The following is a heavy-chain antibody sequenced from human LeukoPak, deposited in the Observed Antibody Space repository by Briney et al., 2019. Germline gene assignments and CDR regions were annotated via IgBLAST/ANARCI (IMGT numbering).Heavy chain of an antibody. CDR3: ARGPTVEWELLPWFDP. V-gene: IGHV1-46*01. CDR1: RYTLTTYY. J-gene: IGHJ5*02. CDR2: INPSGGDT. Sequence: PVASVKVSCKASRYTLTTYYMHWVRQAPGQGLEWMGIINPSGGDTIYAQKFQGRVTMTRNTSISTAYMELSSLRSEDTAVYYCARGPTVEWELLPWFDPWGQGTLVTVSS. D-gene: IGHD1-26*01.